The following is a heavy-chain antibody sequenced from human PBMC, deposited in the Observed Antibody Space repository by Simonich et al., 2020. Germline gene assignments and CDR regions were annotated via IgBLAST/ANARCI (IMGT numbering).Heavy chain of an antibody. V-gene: IGHV4-34*01. CDR3: ARGKGWKNAFDI. Sequence: QVQLQQWGAGLLKPSETLSLTCAVYGGSFSGYYWSWIRQPPGKGLEWIGEINHSGNTNYNPSLKSRVTISVDTSKNQCSLKLSSVTAADPAVYYCARGKGWKNAFDIWGQGTMVTVSS. J-gene: IGHJ3*02. CDR2: INHSGNT. D-gene: IGHD1-1*01. CDR1: GGSFSGYY.